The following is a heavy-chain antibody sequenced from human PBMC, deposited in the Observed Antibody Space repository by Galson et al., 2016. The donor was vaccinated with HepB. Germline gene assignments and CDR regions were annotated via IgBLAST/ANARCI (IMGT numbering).Heavy chain of an antibody. CDR2: MIPMLVTA. J-gene: IGHJ6*02. D-gene: IGHD3-16*01. CDR3: ARSFWGKYETGYYHYALDV. CDR1: GGTFSRFA. Sequence: SVKVSCKASGGTFSRFAISWVRQAPGQGLEWMGGMIPMLVTAHYAQRSQGRVTVSADESMSTAYIELSSLRSDDTAVYYCARSFWGKYETGYYHYALDVWGQGTTVTVSS. V-gene: IGHV1-69*13.